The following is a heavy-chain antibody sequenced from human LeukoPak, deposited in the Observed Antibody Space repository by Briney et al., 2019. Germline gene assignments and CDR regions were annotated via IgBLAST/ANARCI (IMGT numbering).Heavy chain of an antibody. J-gene: IGHJ5*02. V-gene: IGHV1-2*06. Sequence: GASVKVSCKASGYTFTGYYMHWVRQAPGQGLEWMGRINPNSGGTNYAQKFQGRVTMTRDTSISTAYMELSRLRSDDTAVYYCATGLGRITMIVVVPRFDPWGQGTLVTVSS. CDR3: ATGLGRITMIVVVPRFDP. D-gene: IGHD3-22*01. CDR2: INPNSGGT. CDR1: GYTFTGYY.